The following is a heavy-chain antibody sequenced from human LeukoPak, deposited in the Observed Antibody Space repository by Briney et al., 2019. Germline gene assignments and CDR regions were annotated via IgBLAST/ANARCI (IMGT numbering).Heavy chain of an antibody. CDR2: INPSGGST. Sequence: GASVKVSCKASGYTFTSYYMHWVRQAPGQGLEWMGIINPSGGSTSYAQKFQGRVTMTRDTSTSTVYMELSSLRSEDTAVYYCASRHEYSSSPIDAFDIWGQGTMVTVSS. V-gene: IGHV1-46*01. CDR3: ASRHEYSSSPIDAFDI. D-gene: IGHD6-6*01. J-gene: IGHJ3*02. CDR1: GYTFTSYY.